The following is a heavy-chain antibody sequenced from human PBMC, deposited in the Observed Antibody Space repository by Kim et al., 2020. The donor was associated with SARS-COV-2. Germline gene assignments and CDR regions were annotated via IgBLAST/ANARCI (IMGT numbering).Heavy chain of an antibody. Sequence: ASVKVSCKASGYTFTSYAMHWVRQAPGQRLEWMGWINAGNGNTKYSQKFQGRVTITRDTSASTAYMELSSLRSEDTAVYYCAREIGFSITMVRGENYGMDVWGQGTTVTVSS. CDR3: AREIGFSITMVRGENYGMDV. CDR2: INAGNGNT. V-gene: IGHV1-3*01. J-gene: IGHJ6*02. D-gene: IGHD3-10*01. CDR1: GYTFTSYA.